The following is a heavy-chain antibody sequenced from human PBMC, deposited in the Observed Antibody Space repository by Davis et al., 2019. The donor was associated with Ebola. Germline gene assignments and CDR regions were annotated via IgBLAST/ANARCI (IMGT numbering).Heavy chain of an antibody. V-gene: IGHV4-59*01. CDR2: IYYSGST. J-gene: IGHJ2*01. CDR3: ARGSAGHFDL. D-gene: IGHD6-13*01. CDR1: GGSISGYY. Sequence: SETLSLTCTVSGGSISGYYWSWIRQPPGKGLEWIGYIYYSGSTNYNPSLKSRVTISVDTSKNQFSLRLSSVTAADTAVYYCARGSAGHFDLWGRGTLVTVSS.